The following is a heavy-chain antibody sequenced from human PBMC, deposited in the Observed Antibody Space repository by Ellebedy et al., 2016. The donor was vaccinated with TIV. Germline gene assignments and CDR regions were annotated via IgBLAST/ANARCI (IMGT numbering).Heavy chain of an antibody. CDR2: MRGTAGST. CDR1: GFTFSSYA. D-gene: IGHD6-19*01. V-gene: IGHV3-23*01. Sequence: PGGSLRLSCAASGFTFSSYAMTWVRQAPGKGLEWVSAMRGTAGSTNYADSVKGRFTISSDNSKNTLYLQMNDLRVEDTAVYDCAKGTSSGWYFDSWGQGTLGTVPS. CDR3: AKGTSSGWYFDS. J-gene: IGHJ4*02.